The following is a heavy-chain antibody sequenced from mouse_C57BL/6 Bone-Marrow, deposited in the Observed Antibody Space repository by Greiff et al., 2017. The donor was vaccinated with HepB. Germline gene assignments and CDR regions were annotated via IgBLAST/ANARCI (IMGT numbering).Heavy chain of an antibody. D-gene: IGHD4-1*01. CDR1: GYTFTDYE. CDR2: IDPETGGT. J-gene: IGHJ2*01. CDR3: TRSGANWDYFDY. V-gene: IGHV1-15*01. Sequence: QVQLQQSGAELVRHGASVTLSCKASGYTFTDYEMHWVKQTPVHGLEWIGAIDPETGGTAYNQKFKGKAILTADKSSSTAYMELRSLTSEDSAVYYCTRSGANWDYFDYWGQGTTLTVSS.